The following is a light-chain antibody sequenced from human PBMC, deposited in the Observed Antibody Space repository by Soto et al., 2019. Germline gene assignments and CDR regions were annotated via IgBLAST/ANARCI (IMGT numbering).Light chain of an antibody. CDR3: QQYNSYSMYT. CDR2: DAS. J-gene: IGKJ2*01. V-gene: IGKV1-5*01. Sequence: DIQMTQSPSTLSASVGDRVTITCRASQSISSWLDWYQQKPGKAPKLLIYDASSLESGVPSRFSGSGSGTEFTLTISSLQPNDFATYYCQQYNSYSMYTCGQGTKLEIK. CDR1: QSISSW.